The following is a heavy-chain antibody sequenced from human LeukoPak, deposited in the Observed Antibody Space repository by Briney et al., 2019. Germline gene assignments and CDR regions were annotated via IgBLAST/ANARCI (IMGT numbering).Heavy chain of an antibody. D-gene: IGHD6-19*01. Sequence: SETLSLTCTVSDGSLSTYYWSWFRQPPGKELEWIGYIYYSGSTNYNPSLKSRVTMSVDTSKNQFSLKLSSVTAAATAVYYCARQGSVGLADAFDIWGQGTMVTVSS. CDR1: DGSLSTYY. J-gene: IGHJ3*02. V-gene: IGHV4-59*08. CDR3: ARQGSVGLADAFDI. CDR2: IYYSGST.